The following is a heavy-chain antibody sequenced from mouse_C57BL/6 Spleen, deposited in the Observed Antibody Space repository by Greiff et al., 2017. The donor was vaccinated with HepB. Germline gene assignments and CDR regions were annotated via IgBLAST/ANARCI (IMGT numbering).Heavy chain of an antibody. Sequence: EVMLVESGGGLVKPGGSLKLSCAASGFTFSDYGMHWVRQAPEKGLEWVAYISSGSSTIYYADTVKGRFTISRDNAKNTLFLQMTSLRAEDTAMYYCARSNYGNYGGFAYWGQGTLVTVSA. CDR2: ISSGSSTI. J-gene: IGHJ3*01. CDR1: GFTFSDYG. D-gene: IGHD2-1*01. V-gene: IGHV5-17*01. CDR3: ARSNYGNYGGFAY.